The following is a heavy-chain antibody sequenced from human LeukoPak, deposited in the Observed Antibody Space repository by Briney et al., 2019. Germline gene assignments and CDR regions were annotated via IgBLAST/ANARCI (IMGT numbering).Heavy chain of an antibody. V-gene: IGHV4-34*01. CDR1: GGSFSGYY. J-gene: IGHJ4*02. D-gene: IGHD3-9*01. CDR2: INHSGST. Sequence: EXXSLTCAVYGGSFSGYYWSWIRQPPGKGLEWIGEINHSGSTNYNPSLKSRVTISVDTSKNQFSLTLSSVIAADTAVYYCARPILTGYYKGSYFDYWGQGTLVTVSS. CDR3: ARPILTGYYKGSYFDY.